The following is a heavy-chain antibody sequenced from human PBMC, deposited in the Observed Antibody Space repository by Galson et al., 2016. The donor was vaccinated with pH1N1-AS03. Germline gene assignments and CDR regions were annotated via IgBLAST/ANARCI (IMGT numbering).Heavy chain of an antibody. J-gene: IGHJ4*02. V-gene: IGHV3-23*01. CDR1: GFTFSSYA. D-gene: IGHD5/OR15-5a*01. CDR3: AKAPNAVSTGGEY. CDR2: ISGSGGTT. Sequence: SLRLSCAASGFTFSSYAMSWVRQAPGKGLEWVSAISGSGGTTYYADSVKGRFTISRDNSKNTLYLQMNSLGAADTAVYYCAKAPNAVSTGGEYWGQGTLVTVSS.